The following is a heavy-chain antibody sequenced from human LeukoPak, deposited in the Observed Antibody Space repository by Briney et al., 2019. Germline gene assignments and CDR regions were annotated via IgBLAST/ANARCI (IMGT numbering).Heavy chain of an antibody. V-gene: IGHV3-21*01. CDR2: ISSSSSYI. CDR3: ARGCCGSTSFDY. J-gene: IGHJ4*02. Sequence: GGSLRLSCAASGFTFSSYSMNWVRQAPGKGLEWVSSISSSSSYIYYADSVKGRFTISRDNAKNSLYLQMNSLRAEDTAVYYCARGCCGSTSFDYWGQGALVTVSS. D-gene: IGHD2-2*01. CDR1: GFTFSSYS.